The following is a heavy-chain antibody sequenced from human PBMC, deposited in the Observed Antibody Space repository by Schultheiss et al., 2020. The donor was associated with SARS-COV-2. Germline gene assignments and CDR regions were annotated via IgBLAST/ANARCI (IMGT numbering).Heavy chain of an antibody. CDR3: ARASIAARRGLDY. Sequence: GSLRLSCTVSTGSISTGDYYWSWIRQPPGKGLEWIGSIYHSGNTNYNPSLKSRFTISVDTSKNQFSLKLSSVTAADTAVYYCARASIAARRGLDYWGQGTLVTVSS. CDR2: IYHSGNT. J-gene: IGHJ4*02. CDR1: TGSISTGDYY. D-gene: IGHD6-6*01. V-gene: IGHV4-39*07.